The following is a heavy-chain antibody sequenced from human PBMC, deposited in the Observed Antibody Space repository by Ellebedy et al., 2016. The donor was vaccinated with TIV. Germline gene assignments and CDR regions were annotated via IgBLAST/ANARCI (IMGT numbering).Heavy chain of an antibody. CDR1: GLTFSGYW. CDR2: ITNDGSET. Sequence: GESLKISXDVSGLTFSGYWMHWVRQAPGKGLVWVSRITNDGSETRYADSVKGRFTISRDNARKTVYLQMSSLRAEDTAVYYCATDGTYGNFDNWGQGTLVTVSS. J-gene: IGHJ4*02. V-gene: IGHV3-74*01. CDR3: ATDGTYGNFDN. D-gene: IGHD1-26*01.